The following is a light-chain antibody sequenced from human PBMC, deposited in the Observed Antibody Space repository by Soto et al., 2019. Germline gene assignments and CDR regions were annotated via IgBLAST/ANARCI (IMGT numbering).Light chain of an antibody. Sequence: EIVLTQSPATLSLSPGERATLSCRASQSVSSYLAWYQQKLGKAPRLLIYDASNRSTGIPARFSGGGSGTDFPLTISSLEPEDFAVNYCQQRSNWPPVTFGGGTKVEIK. V-gene: IGKV3-11*01. CDR2: DAS. CDR3: QQRSNWPPVT. CDR1: QSVSSY. J-gene: IGKJ4*01.